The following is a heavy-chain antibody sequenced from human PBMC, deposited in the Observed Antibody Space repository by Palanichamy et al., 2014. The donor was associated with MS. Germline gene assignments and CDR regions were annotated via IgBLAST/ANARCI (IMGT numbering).Heavy chain of an antibody. Sequence: QVQLQQWGAGLLKPSETPSLTCAVYGGSFSGYYWTWIRQPPGKGLEWIGDINHSGSTNYNPSLKSRVTISVDTSKNQFSLKLSSVTAADTAVYYCARGGYYTVDYWGQGALVTVSS. CDR3: ARGGYYTVDY. J-gene: IGHJ4*02. CDR2: INHSGST. D-gene: IGHD3-3*01. V-gene: IGHV4-34*01. CDR1: GGSFSGYY.